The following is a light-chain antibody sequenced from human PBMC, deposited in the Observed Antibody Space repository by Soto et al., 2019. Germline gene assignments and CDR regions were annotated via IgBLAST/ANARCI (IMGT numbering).Light chain of an antibody. J-gene: IGKJ5*01. V-gene: IGKV3-11*01. Sequence: EIVLTQSPATLSLSPGERATLSCRASQSVATYLAWYQHKPGQAPRLLIYDASNRATGIPARFSGSGSGTDFTLTISSLEPEDFAVYYCQQRIKWPITFGQGTRPEI. CDR2: DAS. CDR1: QSVATY. CDR3: QQRIKWPIT.